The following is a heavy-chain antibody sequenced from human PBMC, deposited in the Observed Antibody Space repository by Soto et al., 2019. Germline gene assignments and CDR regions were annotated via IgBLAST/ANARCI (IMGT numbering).Heavy chain of an antibody. V-gene: IGHV1-24*01. CDR3: ATTASHGDFGD. Sequence: GASVKVSCKVSGYTLTELSMHWVRQAPGKGLEWMGGFDPEDGERIYAQKFQGRVTMTEDTSTDTAYMELSSLTSEDTALYYCATTASHGDFGDWGQGTLVTVSS. CDR2: FDPEDGER. CDR1: GYTLTELS. J-gene: IGHJ4*02. D-gene: IGHD4-17*01.